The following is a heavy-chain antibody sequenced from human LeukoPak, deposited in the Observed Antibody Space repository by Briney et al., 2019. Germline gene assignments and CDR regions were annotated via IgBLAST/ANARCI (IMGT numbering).Heavy chain of an antibody. CDR2: FDPEDGET. V-gene: IGHV1-24*01. CDR1: GYTLTELS. D-gene: IGHD1-26*01. J-gene: IGHJ6*03. CDR3: ATRGSWSYPLRDYYYYYMDV. Sequence: ASVKVSCKVSGYTLTELSMHWVRQAPGKGLEWMGGFDPEDGETIYAQKFQGRVTMTEDTSTDTAYMELSSLRSEDTAVYYCATRGSWSYPLRDYYYYYMDVWGKGTTVTVSS.